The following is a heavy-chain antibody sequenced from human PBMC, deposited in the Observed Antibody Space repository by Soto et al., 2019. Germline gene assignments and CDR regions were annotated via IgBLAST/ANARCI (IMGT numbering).Heavy chain of an antibody. Sequence: WVRQXPWKGLEWMGVIFPGESDTRYSPSFQGKVTISADKSISTAYLHWNNLRASETAMYYCARGYCTSISCYSTFRYWAQGTLVTLAS. V-gene: IGHV5-51*01. CDR3: ARGYCTSISCYSTFRY. J-gene: IGHJ4*01. D-gene: IGHD2-2*01. CDR2: IFPGESDT.